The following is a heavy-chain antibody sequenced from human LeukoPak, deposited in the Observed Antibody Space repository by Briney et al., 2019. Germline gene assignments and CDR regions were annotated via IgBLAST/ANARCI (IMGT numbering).Heavy chain of an antibody. J-gene: IGHJ6*03. CDR3: AREFEVPAAAPDYYYYYYIDV. D-gene: IGHD2-2*01. CDR2: ISSSGTI. Sequence: PGGSLRLSCAASGFTFSVYSMNWVRQAPGKGLEWVSYISSSGTIYYADSVKGRVTISRDNVENPLHLQMNSLRVEDTAVYYCAREFEVPAAAPDYYYYYYIDVWGKGTTVTVSS. CDR1: GFTFSVYS. V-gene: IGHV3-69-1*01.